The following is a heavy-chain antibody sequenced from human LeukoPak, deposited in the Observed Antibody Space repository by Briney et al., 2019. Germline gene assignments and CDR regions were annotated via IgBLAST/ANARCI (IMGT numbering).Heavy chain of an antibody. CDR2: ISWNSGSI. CDR1: GFTFDDYA. Sequence: GGSLRLSCAASGFTFDDYAMHWVRQAPGKGLEWVSGISWNSGSIGYADSVKGRFTISRDNAKNSLYLQMNSLRAEDTALYYCAKGPHEWELPYYFDYWGQGTLVTVSS. V-gene: IGHV3-9*01. D-gene: IGHD1-26*01. CDR3: AKGPHEWELPYYFDY. J-gene: IGHJ4*02.